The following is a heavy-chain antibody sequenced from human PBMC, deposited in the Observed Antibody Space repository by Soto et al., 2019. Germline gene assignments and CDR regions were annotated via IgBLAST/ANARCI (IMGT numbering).Heavy chain of an antibody. D-gene: IGHD2-15*01. CDR2: ISSSGSTI. J-gene: IGHJ4*02. CDR1: EFTFSDYN. Sequence: GSLRLSCAASEFTFSDYNMNWIRQAPGKGLEWVSYISSSGSTIYYADSVRGRFTISRDKAKTSLYLQMNSLRAEDSAVYYCAREGSLNYIDYWGQGTLVTVSS. V-gene: IGHV3-11*01. CDR3: AREGSLNYIDY.